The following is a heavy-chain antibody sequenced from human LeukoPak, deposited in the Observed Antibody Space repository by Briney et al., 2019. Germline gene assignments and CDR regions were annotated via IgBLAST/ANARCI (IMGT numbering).Heavy chain of an antibody. CDR2: IYYSGST. Sequence: SETLSVTCTVSGGSISSYYWSWIRQPPGKGLEWIGYIYYSGSTNYNPSLKSRVTISVDTSKNQFSLKLSSVTAADTAVYYCTRGLDRSSWYNYWGQGTLVTVSS. CDR1: GGSISSYY. V-gene: IGHV4-59*01. CDR3: TRGLDRSSWYNY. J-gene: IGHJ4*02. D-gene: IGHD6-13*01.